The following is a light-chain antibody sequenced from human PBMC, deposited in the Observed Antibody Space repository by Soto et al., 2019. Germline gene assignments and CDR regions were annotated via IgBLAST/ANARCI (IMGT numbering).Light chain of an antibody. V-gene: IGKV1-5*03. CDR3: KHYNDYSWT. CDR2: GTS. CDR1: QSISIW. J-gene: IGKJ1*01. Sequence: DIHMTQSPSTLSASVGDRVTITCRASQSISIWLAWYQQKPGRAPNLLIYGTSSLESGVPSRFSGSGSGTEFTLTISSLQPDDFATYYCKHYNDYSWTFGQGTKVKIK.